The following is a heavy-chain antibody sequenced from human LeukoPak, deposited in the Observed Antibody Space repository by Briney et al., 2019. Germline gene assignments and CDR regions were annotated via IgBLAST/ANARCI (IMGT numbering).Heavy chain of an antibody. CDR2: IYYSGST. CDR1: GGSISSYY. CDR3: ARARGYSQGDFDY. J-gene: IGHJ4*02. V-gene: IGHV4-59*12. Sequence: SETLSLTCTVSGGSISSYYWSWIRQPPGEGLEWIGYIYYSGSTNYNPSLKSRVTISVDTSKNQFSLKLSSVTAADTAVYYCARARGYSQGDFDYWGQGTLVTVSS. D-gene: IGHD3-22*01.